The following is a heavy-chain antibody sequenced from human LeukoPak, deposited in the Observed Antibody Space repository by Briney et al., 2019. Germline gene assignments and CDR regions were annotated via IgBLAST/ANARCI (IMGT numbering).Heavy chain of an antibody. CDR1: GFIFSNHE. CDR2: ISSTGRTI. D-gene: IGHD6-25*01. J-gene: IGHJ5*02. Sequence: GGSLRLSCAAFGFIFSNHEMNWVHQAPGKGLEWVSYISSTGRTIYYADSVKGRFTISRDNAKNSLFLQMNSLRAEDTAVYYCARTLIAAVGASKNWLDPWGQGTLVTVSS. CDR3: ARTLIAAVGASKNWLDP. V-gene: IGHV3-48*03.